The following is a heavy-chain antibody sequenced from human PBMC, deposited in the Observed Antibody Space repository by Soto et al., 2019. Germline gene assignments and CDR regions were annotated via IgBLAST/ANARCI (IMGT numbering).Heavy chain of an antibody. V-gene: IGHV3-9*01. Sequence: PGGSLRLSCAASGFTFDDYAMHWVRQAPGKGLEWVSGISWNSGSIGYADSVKGRFTISRDNAKNSLYLQMNSLRAEDTAFYYCAKHSTLIGGIDYWGQGTLVTVSS. J-gene: IGHJ4*02. CDR1: GFTFDDYA. CDR3: AKHSTLIGGIDY. CDR2: ISWNSGSI. D-gene: IGHD7-27*01.